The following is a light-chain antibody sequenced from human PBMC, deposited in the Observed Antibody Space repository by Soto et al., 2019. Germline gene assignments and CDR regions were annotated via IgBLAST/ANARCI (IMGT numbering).Light chain of an antibody. CDR2: DAS. CDR3: QHYNNRPLT. Sequence: EIVLTQSPGTLSLSPGERATLSCRASQSVSSSYLAWYQQKPGQAPRLLIYDASSRATGIPDRFSGSGSGTDFTLTISSLQSEDFALYYCQHYNNRPLTFGGGTKVDIK. V-gene: IGKV3-20*01. CDR1: QSVSSSY. J-gene: IGKJ4*01.